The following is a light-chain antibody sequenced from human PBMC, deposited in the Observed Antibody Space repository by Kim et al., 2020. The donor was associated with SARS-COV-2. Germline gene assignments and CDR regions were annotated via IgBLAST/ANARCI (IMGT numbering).Light chain of an antibody. Sequence: QAGLTQPPSVSKGLRQPATLTCTGNNNNVGNQGAAWLQQHQGHPPKLLSYRNNNRPSGISERLSASRSGNTASLTITGLQPEDEADYYCSAWDSSLSAWVFGGGTQLTVL. CDR1: NNNVGNQG. J-gene: IGLJ3*02. V-gene: IGLV10-54*01. CDR3: SAWDSSLSAWV. CDR2: RNN.